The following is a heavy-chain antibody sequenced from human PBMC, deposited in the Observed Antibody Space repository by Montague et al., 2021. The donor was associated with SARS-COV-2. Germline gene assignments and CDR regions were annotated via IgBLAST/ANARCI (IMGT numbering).Heavy chain of an antibody. CDR2: IDTSGNT. Sequence: TLSLTCTVSGGSISSGSHYWSWIRQPAGKGLEWNGRIDTSGNTKYISSLKSRVTISADTSKNQFSLKLSSVTAADTAGYYCARRIDYYGIDVWGQGTTVTVSS. V-gene: IGHV4-61*02. D-gene: IGHD1-26*01. CDR3: ARRIDYYGIDV. J-gene: IGHJ6*02. CDR1: GGSISSGSHY.